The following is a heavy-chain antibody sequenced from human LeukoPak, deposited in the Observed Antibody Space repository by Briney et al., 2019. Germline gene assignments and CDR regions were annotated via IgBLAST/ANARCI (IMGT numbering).Heavy chain of an antibody. D-gene: IGHD6-6*01. CDR3: ARGSWGEIAGRKSFEF. Sequence: ASVKVSCKASEYTFTSYDINWVRQATGQGLEWMGWMNPNSGNTGYAQKFQGRVTLTRVTSISTAYMELNNLTSEDTAVYYCARGSWGEIAGRKSFEFWGQGSLVTVSS. V-gene: IGHV1-8*01. CDR2: MNPNSGNT. CDR1: EYTFTSYD. J-gene: IGHJ4*02.